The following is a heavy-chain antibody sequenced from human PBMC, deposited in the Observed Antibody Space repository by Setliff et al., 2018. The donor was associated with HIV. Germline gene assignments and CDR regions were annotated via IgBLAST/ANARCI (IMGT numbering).Heavy chain of an antibody. J-gene: IGHJ4*02. Sequence: SETLSLTCTVSGGSISSRSYYWGWIRQPPGKGLEWIGYIYYYSGSTYYNPSLKSRVTISVDTSKNQFSLKLSSVTAADTAVYYCARLSTTSRDFDSWGQGTLVTVSS. CDR2: IYYYSGST. D-gene: IGHD2-2*01. V-gene: IGHV4-39*01. CDR3: ARLSTTSRDFDS. CDR1: GGSISSRSYY.